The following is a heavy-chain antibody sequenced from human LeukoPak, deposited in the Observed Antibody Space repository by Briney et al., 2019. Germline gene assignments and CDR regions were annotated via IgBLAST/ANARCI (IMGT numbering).Heavy chain of an antibody. J-gene: IGHJ6*02. D-gene: IGHD3-3*01. CDR3: AKASPTWYYDFWSGYSDYGMDV. CDR1: GFTFSSNY. V-gene: IGHV3-30*18. CDR2: ISYDGSNK. Sequence: GGSLRLSCAASGFTFSSNYMSWVRQAPGKGLEWVAVISYDGSNKYYADSVKGRFTISRDNSKNTLYLQMNSLRAEDTAVYYCAKASPTWYYDFWSGYSDYGMDVWGQGTTVTVSS.